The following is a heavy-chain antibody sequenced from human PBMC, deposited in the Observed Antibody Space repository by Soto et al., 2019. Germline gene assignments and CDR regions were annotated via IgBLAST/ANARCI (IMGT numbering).Heavy chain of an antibody. CDR1: GASISSSS. CDR3: ARGGNGYSTTSSGVVGFDY. Sequence: TSETLSLTCTVYGASISSSSWSWNRQSPGKGLEWNGYTLHRGTNNKNPSLKSRVTISGDTSKNQFSLNLSSLTTAVRTVYLCARGGNGYSTTSSGVVGFDYWGQGTLVTVSS. V-gene: IGHV4-59*01. D-gene: IGHD2-2*01. CDR2: TLHRGTN. J-gene: IGHJ4*02.